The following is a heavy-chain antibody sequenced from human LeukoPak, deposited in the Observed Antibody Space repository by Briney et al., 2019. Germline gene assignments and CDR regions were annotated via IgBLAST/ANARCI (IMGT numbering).Heavy chain of an antibody. J-gene: IGHJ4*02. CDR1: GGSISSYY. Sequence: SETLSLTCTVSGGSISSYYWSWIRQPPGKGLGWIGYIYYSGSTNYNPSLKSRVTISVDTSKSQFSLRLSSVTAADTAVYYCARDDYGGNSFGYWGQGTLVTVSS. V-gene: IGHV4-59*01. D-gene: IGHD4-23*01. CDR3: ARDDYGGNSFGY. CDR2: IYYSGST.